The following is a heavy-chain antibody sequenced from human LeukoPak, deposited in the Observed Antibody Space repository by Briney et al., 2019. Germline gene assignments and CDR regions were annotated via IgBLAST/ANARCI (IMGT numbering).Heavy chain of an antibody. D-gene: IGHD2-2*01. CDR3: ARGGPVPAAGGYFDY. J-gene: IGHJ4*02. CDR2: IWYDGSNK. CDR1: GFTFSSYG. Sequence: GRSLRLSCAASGFTFSSYGMHWVRQAPGKGLEWVAVIWYDGSNKYYADSVKGRFTISRDNSKNTLYLQMNSLRAEDTAVYYCARGGPVPAAGGYFDYWGQGTLATVSS. V-gene: IGHV3-33*01.